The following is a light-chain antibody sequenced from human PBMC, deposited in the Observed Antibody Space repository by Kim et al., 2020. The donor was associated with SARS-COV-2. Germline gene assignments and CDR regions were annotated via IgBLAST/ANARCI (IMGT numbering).Light chain of an antibody. CDR3: AAWDDSLSALV. J-gene: IGLJ1*01. CDR1: NSNIGNNY. Sequence: GQRVTISCSGSNSNIGNNYINWYQELPGTAPKLLIYRSDQRPSGVPDRFSASKSGTSASLAISGLRSEDESDYYCAAWDDSLSALVFGTGTKVTVL. V-gene: IGLV1-47*01. CDR2: RSD.